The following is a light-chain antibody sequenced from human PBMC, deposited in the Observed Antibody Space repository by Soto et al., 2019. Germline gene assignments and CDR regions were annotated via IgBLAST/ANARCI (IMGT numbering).Light chain of an antibody. CDR1: QSVSSSY. J-gene: IGKJ1*01. CDR2: GAS. V-gene: IGKV3-20*01. Sequence: EILLIQSPATLXXSXGXXXXXSCSSSQSVSSSYLAWYQQKPGQAPRLLIYGASSRATGIPDRFSGSGSGTDFTLTISRLEPEDFAVYYCQQYGSSPRTFGQGTKVDI. CDR3: QQYGSSPRT.